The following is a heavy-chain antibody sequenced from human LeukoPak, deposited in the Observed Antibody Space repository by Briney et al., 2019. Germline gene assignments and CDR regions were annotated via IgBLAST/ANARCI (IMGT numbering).Heavy chain of an antibody. V-gene: IGHV3-30*04. CDR2: ISYDGINQ. CDR3: AREWGQYNWNYVLYY. J-gene: IGHJ4*02. CDR1: GFAFSGYA. Sequence: GGSLRLSCAASGFAFSGYAMHWVRQAPGKGLEWVAVISYDGINQYYADSVKGRFTISRDNSKNTLYLQMNSLRADDTAIYYCAREWGQYNWNYVLYYWGQGSLVTVSS. D-gene: IGHD1-7*01.